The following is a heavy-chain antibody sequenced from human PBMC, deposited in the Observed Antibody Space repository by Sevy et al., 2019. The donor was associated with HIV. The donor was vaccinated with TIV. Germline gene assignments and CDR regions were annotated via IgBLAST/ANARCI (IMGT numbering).Heavy chain of an antibody. V-gene: IGHV3-21*01. J-gene: IGHJ3*02. D-gene: IGHD6-6*01. CDR2: ISGISNYI. CDR3: ARGVQTYDAFDI. Sequence: GGSLRLSCAASGFTFSSYSMNWVRQVPGKGLEWVSYISGISNYIYYADSVKGRFSISRDNAKDSLYLHMNSLRAEDTAIYYCARGVQTYDAFDIWGQRTMVTVSS. CDR1: GFTFSSYS.